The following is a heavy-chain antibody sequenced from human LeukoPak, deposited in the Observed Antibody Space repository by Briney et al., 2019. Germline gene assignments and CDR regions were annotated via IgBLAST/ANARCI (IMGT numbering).Heavy chain of an antibody. CDR1: GGSFTFTSHA. D-gene: IGHD2/OR15-2a*01. CDR2: LIPIYGSA. J-gene: IGHJ3*02. Sequence: GASVKVSCKASGGSFTFTSHAISWVRQAPGQGLEWMGGLIPIYGSANYAQKFQGRVTITSDESTRTVHMALSSLRPEDSAVYYCAGFFYDESAYAFDIWGQGTMVTVSS. V-gene: IGHV1-69*13. CDR3: AGFFYDESAYAFDI.